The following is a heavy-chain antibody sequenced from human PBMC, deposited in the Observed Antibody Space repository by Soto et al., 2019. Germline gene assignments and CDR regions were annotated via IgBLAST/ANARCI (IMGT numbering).Heavy chain of an antibody. CDR3: AKSGQLPNYYYYYGMDV. CDR1: GFTFSSYA. Sequence: ESGGGLVQPGGSLRLSCAASGFTFSSYAMSWVRQAPGKGLEWVSAISGSGGSTYYADSVKGRFTISRDNSKNTLYLQMNSLRAEDTAVYYCAKSGQLPNYYYYYGMDVWGQGTTFTVSS. V-gene: IGHV3-23*01. J-gene: IGHJ6*02. CDR2: ISGSGGST. D-gene: IGHD2-2*01.